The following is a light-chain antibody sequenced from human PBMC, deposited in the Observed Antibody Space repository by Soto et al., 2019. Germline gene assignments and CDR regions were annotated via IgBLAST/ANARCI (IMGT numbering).Light chain of an antibody. CDR2: EVT. CDR1: SSDVGRWTL. CDR3: SSYTVSVAPYV. J-gene: IGLJ1*01. Sequence: QSVLTQPASVSGSLGQSITISCIGTSSDVGRWTLVSWYQQHPGKAPKLMIYEVTNRPSGVSSRFSGSKSGNTASLTISGLQAEDEADYYCSSYTVSVAPYVFGTGTKLTVL. V-gene: IGLV2-14*02.